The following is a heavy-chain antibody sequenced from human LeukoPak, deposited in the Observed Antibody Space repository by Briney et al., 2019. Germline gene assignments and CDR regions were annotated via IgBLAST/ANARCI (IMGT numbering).Heavy chain of an antibody. V-gene: IGHV3-53*01. J-gene: IGHJ4*02. D-gene: IGHD3-10*01. CDR3: ARDADYYGSGSLGY. CDR2: IYSGGST. CDR1: GFTVSSNY. Sequence: GGSLRLSCAASGFTVSSNYMSWVRRAPGKGLEWVSVIYSGGSTYYADSVKGRFTISRDNSKNTLYLQMSSLRAEDTAVYYCARDADYYGSGSLGYWGQGTLVTVSS.